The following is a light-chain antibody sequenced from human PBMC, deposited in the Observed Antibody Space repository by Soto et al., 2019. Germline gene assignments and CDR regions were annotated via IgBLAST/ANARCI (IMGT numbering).Light chain of an antibody. J-gene: IGLJ1*01. CDR2: DVS. V-gene: IGLV2-14*01. Sequence: QSAQTQPASVSGSPGQSITISCTGTSSDVGGYNYVSWYQQHPGKAPKLMIYDVSNRPSGVSNRFSGSKSGNTASLTISGLQAEDEADYYCRSYTSSSTLYVFGTGTKLTVL. CDR3: RSYTSSSTLYV. CDR1: SSDVGGYNY.